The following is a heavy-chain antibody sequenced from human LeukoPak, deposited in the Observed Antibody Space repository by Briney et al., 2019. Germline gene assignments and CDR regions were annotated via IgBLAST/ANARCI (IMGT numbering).Heavy chain of an antibody. CDR2: INPNSGGT. Sequence: EASVKVSCKASGYTFTSYGISWVRQAPGQGLEWMGWINPNSGGTNYAQKFQGRVTMTRDTSISTAYMELSRLRSDDTAVYYCARARSHYLDVWGKGTTVTVSS. CDR3: ARARSHYLDV. J-gene: IGHJ6*04. D-gene: IGHD2-21*01. V-gene: IGHV1-2*02. CDR1: GYTFTSYG.